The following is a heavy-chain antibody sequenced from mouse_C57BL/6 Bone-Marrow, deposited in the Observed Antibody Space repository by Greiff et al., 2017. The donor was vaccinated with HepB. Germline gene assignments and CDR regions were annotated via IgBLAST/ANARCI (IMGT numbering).Heavy chain of an antibody. D-gene: IGHD1-1*01. CDR3: ARDWVTTVVAEDFDY. J-gene: IGHJ2*01. CDR2: IHPNSGST. CDR1: GYTFTSYW. V-gene: IGHV1-64*01. Sequence: QVQLQQPGAELVKPGASVKLSCKASGYTFTSYWMHWVKQRPGQGLEWIGMIHPNSGSTNYNEKFKSKATLTVDKSSSTAYMQLSSLTSEDSAVYYCARDWVTTVVAEDFDYWGQGTTLTVSS.